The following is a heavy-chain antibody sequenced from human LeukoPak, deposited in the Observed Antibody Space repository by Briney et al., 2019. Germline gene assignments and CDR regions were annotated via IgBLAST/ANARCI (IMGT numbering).Heavy chain of an antibody. J-gene: IGHJ4*02. CDR1: GFTVSSNY. D-gene: IGHD6-13*01. V-gene: IGHV3-53*01. CDR3: AREDGYSSSWYSDY. CDR2: IYSGGST. Sequence: GGSLRLSCAASGFTVSSNYMSWVRQAPGKGLEWVSVIYSGGSTYYADSVKGRFTISRDNAKNSLYLQMNSLRAEDTAVYYCAREDGYSSSWYSDYWGQGTLVTVSS.